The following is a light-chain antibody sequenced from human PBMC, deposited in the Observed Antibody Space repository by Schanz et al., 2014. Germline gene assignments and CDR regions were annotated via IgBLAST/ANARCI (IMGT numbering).Light chain of an antibody. Sequence: DIQMTQSPSTLSASVGDRVTITCRASQTISTWLAWYQQKPGKAPKLLIYDASTLKSGVPSRFSGSRSGTEFTLTISSLQPEDFATYFCLQDYSEPWTFGQGSKVEIK. CDR2: DAS. CDR1: QTISTW. V-gene: IGKV1-5*01. CDR3: LQDYSEPWT. J-gene: IGKJ1*01.